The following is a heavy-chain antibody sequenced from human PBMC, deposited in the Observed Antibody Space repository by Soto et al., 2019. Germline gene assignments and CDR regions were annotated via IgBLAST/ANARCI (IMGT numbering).Heavy chain of an antibody. CDR3: AREGCSGGSCYS. CDR2: IIPILGIA. V-gene: IGHV1-69*08. CDR1: GGTFSSYT. D-gene: IGHD2-15*01. J-gene: IGHJ4*02. Sequence: QVQLVQSGAEVKKPGSSVKVSCKASGGTFSSYTISWVRQAPGQGLEWMGRIIPILGIANYAQKFQGRVXMXAXXSTSTAYMELSSLRSEDTAVYYCAREGCSGGSCYSWGQGTLVTVSS.